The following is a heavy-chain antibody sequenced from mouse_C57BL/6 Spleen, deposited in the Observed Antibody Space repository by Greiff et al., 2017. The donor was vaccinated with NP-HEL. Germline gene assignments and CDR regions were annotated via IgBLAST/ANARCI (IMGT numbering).Heavy chain of an antibody. CDR2: IYPGSGST. J-gene: IGHJ3*01. CDR1: GYTFTSYW. CDR3: ARSRKLRLRRYSY. V-gene: IGHV1-55*01. D-gene: IGHD3-2*02. Sequence: QVQLQQPGAELVKPGASVKMSCKASGYTFTSYWITWVKQRPGQGLEWIGDIYPGSGSTNYNEKFKSKATLTVDTSSSTAYMQLSSLTSEDSAIYYCARSRKLRLRRYSYWGQGTLVTVSA.